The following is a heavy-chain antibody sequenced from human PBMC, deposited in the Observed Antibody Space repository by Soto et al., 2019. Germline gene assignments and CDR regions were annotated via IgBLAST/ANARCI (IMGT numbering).Heavy chain of an antibody. CDR3: ARALHYHDAIGHTGYLQY. CDR1: GYIFTSYY. CDR2: INPSGGTT. J-gene: IGHJ1*01. Sequence: ASVKVSCKASGYIFTSYYIHWVRQAHGQGLEWMGVINPSGGTTNYAQKFQGRVTMTRDTSTSTVYMELSSLRSEDTALYYCARALHYHDAIGHTGYLQYWGQGTLVTVSS. D-gene: IGHD2-8*01. V-gene: IGHV1-46*01.